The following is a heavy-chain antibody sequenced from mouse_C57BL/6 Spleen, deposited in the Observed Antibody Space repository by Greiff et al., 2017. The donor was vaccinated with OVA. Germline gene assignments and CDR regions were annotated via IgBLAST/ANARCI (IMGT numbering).Heavy chain of an antibody. J-gene: IGHJ1*03. CDR3: ARSTTVGATNFDV. Sequence: VQLKQSGPELVKPGASVKISCKASGYSFTDYNMNWVKQSNGKSLEWIGVINPNYGTTSYNQKFKGKATLTADQSSSTAYMQLNSLTSEDSAVYYCARSTTVGATNFDVWGTGTTVTVSS. CDR1: GYSFTDYN. D-gene: IGHD1-1*01. V-gene: IGHV1-39*01. CDR2: INPNYGTT.